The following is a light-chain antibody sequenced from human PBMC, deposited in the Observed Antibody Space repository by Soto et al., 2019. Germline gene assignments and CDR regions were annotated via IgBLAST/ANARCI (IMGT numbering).Light chain of an antibody. J-gene: IGKJ3*01. CDR2: DAS. V-gene: IGKV3-11*01. Sequence: EIVLTQSPATLSLSPGDRATLSCRASQSVNTYLAWYQHKPGQVPRLLIHDASIRATGIPARFSGSGSGPDFTLTISSLEPEDFAVYYCQHRYGFTFGPGTKVDIK. CDR3: QHRYGFT. CDR1: QSVNTY.